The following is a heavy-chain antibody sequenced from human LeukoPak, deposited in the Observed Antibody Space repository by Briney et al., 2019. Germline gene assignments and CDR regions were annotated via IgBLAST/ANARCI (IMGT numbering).Heavy chain of an antibody. Sequence: PSETLSLTCTVSGYSISSGYYWGWIRQPPGKGLEWIGYIYYSGSTNYNPSLKSRVTISVDTSKNQFSLKLSSVTAADTAVYYCASWGSSPELGAFDIWGQGTMVTVSS. CDR1: GYSISSGYY. CDR2: IYYSGST. J-gene: IGHJ3*02. CDR3: ASWGSSPELGAFDI. V-gene: IGHV4-61*01. D-gene: IGHD7-27*01.